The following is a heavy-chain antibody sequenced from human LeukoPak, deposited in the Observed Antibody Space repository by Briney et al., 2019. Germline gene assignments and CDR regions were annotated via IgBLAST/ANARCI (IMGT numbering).Heavy chain of an antibody. V-gene: IGHV3-74*01. CDR3: AIEGRGSCYVDY. J-gene: IGHJ4*03. CDR1: GVSFSRYW. CDR2: IKTVGSST. Sequence: GGSLRLSCAASGVSFSRYWMHCVRPAPGKGLVWVSRIKTVGSSTSYTDSVKGRFTISRDNAKNTLYLQMNSLRAEDTAVYYCAIEGRGSCYVDYWGQGTLGTVSS. D-gene: IGHD1-26*01.